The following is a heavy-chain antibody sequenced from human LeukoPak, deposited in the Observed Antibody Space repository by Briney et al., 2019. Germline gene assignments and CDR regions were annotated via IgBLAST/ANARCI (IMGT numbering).Heavy chain of an antibody. CDR3: ARLQPYDYVWGSYRSRPYYYGMDV. CDR2: IYYSGST. V-gene: IGHV4-59*08. CDR1: GGSISSYY. D-gene: IGHD3-16*02. J-gene: IGHJ6*02. Sequence: PSETLSLTCTVSGGSISSYYWSWIRQPPGKGLEWIGYIYYSGSTNFNPSLKSRVTISVDTSKNQFSLKLSSVTAADTAVYYCARLQPYDYVWGSYRSRPYYYGMDVWGQGTTVTVSS.